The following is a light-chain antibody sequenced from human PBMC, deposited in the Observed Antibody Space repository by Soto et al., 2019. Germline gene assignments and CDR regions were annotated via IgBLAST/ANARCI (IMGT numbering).Light chain of an antibody. CDR2: TAS. V-gene: IGKV1-39*01. Sequence: DIQMTQCPSSLSASVGDRVTITCRASQNINTYLNWYQQRPGQAPQLLIFTASSFQGGVPARFSASGSRTDFTLTISSLQPDDFATYYCQQTSAAPFTFGPGTKVDIK. CDR1: QNINTY. J-gene: IGKJ3*01. CDR3: QQTSAAPFT.